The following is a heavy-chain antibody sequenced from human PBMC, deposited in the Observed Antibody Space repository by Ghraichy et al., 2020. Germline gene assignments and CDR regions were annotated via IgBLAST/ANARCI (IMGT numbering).Heavy chain of an antibody. CDR3: AKVSGDFDY. V-gene: IGHV3-23*01. CDR2: ITPNVDST. CDR1: GFTFSTYA. Sequence: LSLTCVASGFTFSTYAMTWVRQAPGKGLEWVSTITPNVDSTYYADSVKGRFTISRDNSKNALYLQMNSLRAEDTALYYCAKVSGDFDYWGQGTLVTVSS. D-gene: IGHD4-17*01. J-gene: IGHJ4*02.